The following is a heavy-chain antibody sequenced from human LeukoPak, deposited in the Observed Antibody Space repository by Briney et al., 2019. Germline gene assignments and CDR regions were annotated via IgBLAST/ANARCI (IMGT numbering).Heavy chain of an antibody. V-gene: IGHV3-74*01. CDR2: ISTDGYTT. J-gene: IGHJ4*02. CDR3: VVGGSPGY. Sequence: GGSLRLSCAASGLAFSAYKMHWVRQAPRKGLVWVSRISTDGYTTDYADFVQGRFTASRASTKNTWSLEMNSLRAEDTAVYYCVVGGSPGYWGQGTLVTVSS. D-gene: IGHD2-15*01. CDR1: GLAFSAYK.